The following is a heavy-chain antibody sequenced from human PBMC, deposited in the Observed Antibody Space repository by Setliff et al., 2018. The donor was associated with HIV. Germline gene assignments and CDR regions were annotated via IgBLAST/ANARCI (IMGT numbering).Heavy chain of an antibody. CDR2: IKQDGSEK. Sequence: GGSLRLSCAASGFTFSSYWMSWVRQGPGKGLEWVANIKQDGSEKYYVDSVKGRFTISRDNSKNTLYLQMNSLRAEDTAVYYCAKDQSGPTVVTPNLDYWGQGTLVTVSS. J-gene: IGHJ4*02. CDR1: GFTFSSYW. D-gene: IGHD4-17*01. CDR3: AKDQSGPTVVTPNLDY. V-gene: IGHV3-7*01.